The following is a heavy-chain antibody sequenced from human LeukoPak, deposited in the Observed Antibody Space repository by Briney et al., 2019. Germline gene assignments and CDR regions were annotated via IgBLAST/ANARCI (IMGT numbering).Heavy chain of an antibody. D-gene: IGHD6-19*01. Sequence: SETLSLTCTVSGVSINDYYWTWIRQPAGKGLEWIGQIYPSESPKYNPSLESRVTMPVDTSKKHFSLQLTFVTVADTGVYYCARRASSTGWSFDSWGQGTQVTVSS. CDR2: IYPSESP. CDR1: GVSINDYY. V-gene: IGHV4-4*07. CDR3: ARRASSTGWSFDS. J-gene: IGHJ4*02.